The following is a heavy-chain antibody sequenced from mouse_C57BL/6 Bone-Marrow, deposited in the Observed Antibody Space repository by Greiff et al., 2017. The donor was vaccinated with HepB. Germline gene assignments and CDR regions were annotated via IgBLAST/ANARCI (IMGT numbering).Heavy chain of an antibody. CDR2: IRNKANGYTT. Sequence: EVKLMESGGGLVQPGGSLSLSCAASGFTFTDYYMSWVRQPPGKALEWLGFIRNKANGYTTEYSASVKGRFTISRDNSQSILYLQMNALRAEDSATYYCARYSYGSSYENAMDYWGQGTSVTVSS. V-gene: IGHV7-3*01. J-gene: IGHJ4*01. CDR1: GFTFTDYY. D-gene: IGHD1-1*01. CDR3: ARYSYGSSYENAMDY.